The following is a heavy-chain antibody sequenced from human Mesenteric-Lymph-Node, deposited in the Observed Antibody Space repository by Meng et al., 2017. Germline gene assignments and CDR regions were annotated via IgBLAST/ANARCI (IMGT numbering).Heavy chain of an antibody. V-gene: IGHV4-59*08. J-gene: IGHJ4*02. Sequence: QVQLQESGPGLVQPSETLSLTCTVSGGSISGYYWSWIRQPPGKELEWIGYIHYSGSTNYKPSLKSRVTISVDTSKNQFSLKLSSVTAADTAVYYCARHPQFGTTMIEYWGQGTLVTASS. CDR2: IHYSGST. CDR3: ARHPQFGTTMIEY. D-gene: IGHD1-7*01. CDR1: GGSISGYY.